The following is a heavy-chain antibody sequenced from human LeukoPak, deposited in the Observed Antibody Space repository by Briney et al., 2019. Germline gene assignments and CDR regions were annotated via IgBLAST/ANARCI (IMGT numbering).Heavy chain of an antibody. Sequence: GGSLRLSCAASGFTFSSYAMSWVRQAPGKGLEWVSAISGSGGSTYYADSVKDRSTISRDNSKNTLYLQMNSLRAEDTAVYYCAKERGSSWYSIDYWGQGTLVTVSS. CDR2: ISGSGGST. D-gene: IGHD6-13*01. CDR1: GFTFSSYA. CDR3: AKERGSSWYSIDY. V-gene: IGHV3-23*01. J-gene: IGHJ4*02.